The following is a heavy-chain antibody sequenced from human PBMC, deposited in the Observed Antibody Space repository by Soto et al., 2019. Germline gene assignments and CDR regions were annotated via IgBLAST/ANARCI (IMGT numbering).Heavy chain of an antibody. Sequence: SETLSLTCAVYGGSFSGYYWSWIRQPPGKGLEWIGEINHSGSTNYNPSLKSRVTISVDTSKNQFSLKLSSVTAADTAVYYCARRRGYSYGNDWFEPWGQGPRVTVAS. J-gene: IGHJ5*02. D-gene: IGHD5-18*01. CDR1: GGSFSGYY. V-gene: IGHV4-34*01. CDR2: INHSGST. CDR3: ARRRGYSYGNDWFEP.